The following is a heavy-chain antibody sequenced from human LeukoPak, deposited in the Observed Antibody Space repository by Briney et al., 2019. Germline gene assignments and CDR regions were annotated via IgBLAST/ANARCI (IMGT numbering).Heavy chain of an antibody. J-gene: IGHJ5*02. CDR2: LNPNTGGP. CDR1: GYRFPKYY. Sequence: ASVKVSSQAYGYRFPKYYILRVRLAPDTGLEGMGWLNPNTGGPSYSQTFEGRVTMTSNTSISAAYIELSSLTSDDTAIYYCAKSLASTTGYWWFAPWGQGTLITVSS. D-gene: IGHD3-16*02. CDR3: AKSLASTTGYWWFAP. V-gene: IGHV1-2*02.